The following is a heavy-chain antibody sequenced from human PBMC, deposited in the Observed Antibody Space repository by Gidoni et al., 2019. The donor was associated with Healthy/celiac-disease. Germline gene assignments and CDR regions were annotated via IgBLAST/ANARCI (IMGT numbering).Heavy chain of an antibody. D-gene: IGHD6-13*01. CDR2: INPSGGTT. V-gene: IGHV1-46*01. Sequence: QVHLVQSGAEVRKPGASVRVSCKASGYTFSSYSMHWVRQAPGQGLEWIGIINPSGGTTNYAQKFQSRVTMTRNTSTSTVYMEVTSLTSEDTAMYYCTKDGGRTATGMHNLGQGTLVTVSS. CDR1: GYTFSSYS. CDR3: TKDGGRTATGMHN. J-gene: IGHJ4*02.